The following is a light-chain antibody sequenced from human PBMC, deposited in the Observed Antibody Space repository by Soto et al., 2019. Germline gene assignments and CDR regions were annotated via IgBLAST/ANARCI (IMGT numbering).Light chain of an antibody. CDR3: AAWDDSLNGPV. J-gene: IGLJ2*01. CDR1: NSNIGSYS. V-gene: IGLV1-44*01. CDR2: SDD. Sequence: QSVLTQPPSASVTPGQRVTIACSGCNSNIGSYSVYWYRHLPGTAPKLLVFSDDHRPSGVTDRFSVSKSGPSASLAISGRQSEDEADYYCAAWDDSLNGPVFGGGTKVTVL.